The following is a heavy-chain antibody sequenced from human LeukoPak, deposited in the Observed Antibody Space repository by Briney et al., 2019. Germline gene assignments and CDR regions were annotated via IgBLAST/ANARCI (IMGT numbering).Heavy chain of an antibody. D-gene: IGHD2-2*02. Sequence: SETLSLTCTVSGGSISSSSYYWGWLRQPPGKGLEWIGSIYYSGSTYYNPSLKSRVTISVDTSKNQFSLKLSSVTAADTAVYYCARVFDCSSTSCYIGYYYYYMDVWGKGTTVTVSS. J-gene: IGHJ6*03. CDR2: IYYSGST. CDR1: GGSISSSSYY. CDR3: ARVFDCSSTSCYIGYYYYYMDV. V-gene: IGHV4-39*07.